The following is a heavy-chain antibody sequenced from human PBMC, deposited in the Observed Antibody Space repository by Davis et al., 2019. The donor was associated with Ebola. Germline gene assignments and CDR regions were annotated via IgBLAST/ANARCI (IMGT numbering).Heavy chain of an antibody. V-gene: IGHV1-8*01. CDR1: GYTFTSYD. CDR2: MNPNSGNT. D-gene: IGHD3-10*01. CDR3: AKDMVQGVIRYGMDV. J-gene: IGHJ6*02. Sequence: ASVKVSCKASGYTFTSYDINWVRQATGQGLEWMGWMNPNSGNTGYAQKFQGRVTMTRNTSISTAYMELRSLRSDDTALYYCAKDMVQGVIRYGMDVWGQGTTVTVSS.